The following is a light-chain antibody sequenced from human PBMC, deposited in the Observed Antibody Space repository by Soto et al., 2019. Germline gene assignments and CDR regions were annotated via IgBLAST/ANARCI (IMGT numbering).Light chain of an antibody. J-gene: IGLJ1*01. V-gene: IGLV2-14*01. CDR3: TSFTNSSTQV. CDR1: SGDVDAFDY. CDR2: EVS. Sequence: QSALTQPASVSGSPGQSITISCTGTSGDVDAFDYVSWYQQHPGKAPKLMIFEVSDRASGVSDCFSGSKSGSTASLTLSGHQAEKDADYFYTSFTNSSTQVFGAGPKVTVL.